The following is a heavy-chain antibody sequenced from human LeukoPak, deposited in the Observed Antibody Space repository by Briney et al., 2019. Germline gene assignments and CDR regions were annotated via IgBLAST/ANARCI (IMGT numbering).Heavy chain of an antibody. J-gene: IGHJ4*02. CDR3: ARHVTCPYSSACTFDY. Sequence: GSLRLSCVASGFTFSDSWMSWVRQAPGKGLEWIGYIYYSGSTNYNPSLKSRVTISVDTSKNQFSLKLNSVTAADTAVYYCARHVTCPYSSACTFDYWGQGTLVTVSS. V-gene: IGHV4-59*08. CDR1: GFTFSDSW. D-gene: IGHD6-19*01. CDR2: IYYSGST.